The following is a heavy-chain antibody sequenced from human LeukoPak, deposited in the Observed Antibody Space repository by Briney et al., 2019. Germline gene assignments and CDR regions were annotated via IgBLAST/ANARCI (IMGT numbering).Heavy chain of an antibody. V-gene: IGHV3-9*01. CDR2: ISWNSGSI. CDR1: GFTFDDYA. CDR3: AKVINPVQGYFDY. J-gene: IGHJ4*02. Sequence: PGRSLRLSCAASGFTFDDYAMHWVRQAPREGLEWVSGISWNSGSIGYADSVKGRFTISRDNAKNSLYLQMNSLRAEDTALYYCAKVINPVQGYFDYWGQGTLVTVSS.